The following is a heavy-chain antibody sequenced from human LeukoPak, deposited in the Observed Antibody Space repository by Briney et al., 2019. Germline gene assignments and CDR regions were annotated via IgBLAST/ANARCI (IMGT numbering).Heavy chain of an antibody. D-gene: IGHD5-24*01. CDR2: INPGGDNT. J-gene: IGHJ3*02. CDR1: GYTFTNYY. Sequence: ASVKVSCKASGYTFTNYYIHWVRQAPGQGLEWMGLINPGGDNTNYAQNFQGRVTMTRDASASTVYMELSSLRSEDTAIYYCARIKDGYNDAYDIWGQGTVVTVPS. V-gene: IGHV1-46*01. CDR3: ARIKDGYNDAYDI.